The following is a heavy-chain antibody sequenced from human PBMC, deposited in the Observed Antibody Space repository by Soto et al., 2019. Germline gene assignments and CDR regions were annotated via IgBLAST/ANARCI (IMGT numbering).Heavy chain of an antibody. J-gene: IGHJ4*02. V-gene: IGHV1-8*01. CDR2: MNPNSGNT. D-gene: IGHD2-15*01. CDR1: GYTCTSYD. CDR3: ARGYCSGGSCYSAY. Sequence: GASVKVSCKASGYTCTSYDINWVRQATGQGLEWMGWMNPNSGNTGYAQKFQGRVTMTRNTSISTAYMELSSLRSEDTAVYYCARGYCSGGSCYSAYWGQGTLVTVSS.